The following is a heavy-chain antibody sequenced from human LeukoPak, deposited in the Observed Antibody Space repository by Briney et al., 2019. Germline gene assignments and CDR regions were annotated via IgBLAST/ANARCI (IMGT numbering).Heavy chain of an antibody. D-gene: IGHD5-12*01. CDR1: GFTFSSYS. V-gene: IGHV3-21*01. Sequence: PGGSLRLSCAASGFTFSSYSMNWVRQAPGKVLEWVSSISSSSSYIYYADSVKGRFTISRDNAKNSLYLQMNSLRAEDTAVYYCARTYIVATIRAFDIWGQGTMVTVSS. CDR2: ISSSSSYI. J-gene: IGHJ3*02. CDR3: ARTYIVATIRAFDI.